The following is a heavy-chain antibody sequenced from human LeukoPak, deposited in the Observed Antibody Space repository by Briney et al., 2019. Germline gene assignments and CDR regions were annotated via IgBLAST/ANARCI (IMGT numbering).Heavy chain of an antibody. D-gene: IGHD6-19*01. CDR3: ARDVGRGPYSSGWLNGMDV. J-gene: IGHJ6*02. CDR2: IIPIFGTA. V-gene: IGHV1-69*05. CDR1: GGTFSSYA. Sequence: SVKVSCKASGGTFSSYAISWVRQAPGQGLEWMGGIIPIFGTANYAQKFQGRVTMTRDTSTSTVYMELSSLRSEDTAVYYCARDVGRGPYSSGWLNGMDVWGQGTTVTVSS.